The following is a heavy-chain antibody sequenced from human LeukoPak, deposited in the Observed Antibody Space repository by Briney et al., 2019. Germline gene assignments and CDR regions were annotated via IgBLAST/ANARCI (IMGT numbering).Heavy chain of an antibody. Sequence: SETLSLTCAVSGGSISSSNWWTWVRQPPGKGLEWIGEICRSGSTNYNPSLKSRVTISVDKSKNQFSLKLSSLTAADTAVYYCARASHDYGDYSHFDYWGQGTLVTVSS. CDR1: GGSISSSNW. CDR3: ARASHDYGDYSHFDY. J-gene: IGHJ4*02. V-gene: IGHV4-4*02. D-gene: IGHD4-17*01. CDR2: ICRSGST.